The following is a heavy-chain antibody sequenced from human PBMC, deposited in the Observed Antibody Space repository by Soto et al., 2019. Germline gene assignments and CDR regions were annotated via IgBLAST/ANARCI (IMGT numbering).Heavy chain of an antibody. CDR3: ARDQTSGYSSGWYLRDGFDY. CDR2: INPNSGGT. CDR1: GYTFTGYY. Sequence: QVQLVQSGAEVKKPGASVKVSCKASGYTFTGYYMHWVRQAPGQGLEWMGWINPNSGGTNYAQKFQGRVTMTMDTSISTAYMELSRLRSDDTAVYYCARDQTSGYSSGWYLRDGFDYWGQGTLVTVSS. J-gene: IGHJ4*02. D-gene: IGHD6-19*01. V-gene: IGHV1-2*02.